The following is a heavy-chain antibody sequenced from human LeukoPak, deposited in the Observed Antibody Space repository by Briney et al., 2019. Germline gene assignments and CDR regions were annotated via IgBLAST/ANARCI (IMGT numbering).Heavy chain of an antibody. D-gene: IGHD3-22*01. Sequence: GGSLRLSCAASGFTFDDSAMHWVRQAPGRGLEWVSLITGDGTTTYYADSVKGRFTISRDNNKNSLYLQMHSLRTEDTSFYYCAKPNNYYDSSGYPVAYYYYYYMDVWGKGATVTVSS. J-gene: IGHJ6*03. CDR1: GFTFDDSA. V-gene: IGHV3-43*02. CDR3: AKPNNYYDSSGYPVAYYYYYYMDV. CDR2: ITGDGTTT.